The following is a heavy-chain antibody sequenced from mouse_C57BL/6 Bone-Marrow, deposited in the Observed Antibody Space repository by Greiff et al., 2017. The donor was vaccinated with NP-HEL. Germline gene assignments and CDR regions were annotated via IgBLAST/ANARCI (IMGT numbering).Heavy chain of an antibody. V-gene: IGHV5-4*01. J-gene: IGHJ1*03. CDR2: ISDGGSYT. CDR3: ARVPLWYGSSYGYFDV. CDR1: GFTFSSYA. Sequence: EVQRVESGGGLVKPGGSLKLSCAASGFTFSSYAMSWVRQTPEKRLEWVATISDGGSYTYYPDNVKGRFTISRDNAKNNLYLQMSHLKSEDTAMYYCARVPLWYGSSYGYFDVWGTGTTVTVSS. D-gene: IGHD1-1*01.